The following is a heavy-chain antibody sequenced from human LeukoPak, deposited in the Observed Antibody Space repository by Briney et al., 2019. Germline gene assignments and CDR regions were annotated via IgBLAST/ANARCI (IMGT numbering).Heavy chain of an antibody. V-gene: IGHV3-30*03. Sequence: TGGSLRLSCAASGFAFSSFGMHWVRQAPGRGLEWVAMIAYDGTDEYYADSVKGRFTVSRDNAKNSLYLQMNSLRAEDAAVYYCARGVAVAGRFDYWGQGTLVTVSS. J-gene: IGHJ4*02. D-gene: IGHD6-19*01. CDR1: GFAFSSFG. CDR3: ARGVAVAGRFDY. CDR2: IAYDGTDE.